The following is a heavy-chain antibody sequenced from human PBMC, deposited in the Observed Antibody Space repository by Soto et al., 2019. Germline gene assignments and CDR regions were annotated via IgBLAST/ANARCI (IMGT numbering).Heavy chain of an antibody. V-gene: IGHV3-53*01. CDR2: IYSGGVT. CDR3: ARDPSTTGYYGLDV. CDR1: GFTVKNYQ. Sequence: GGSLRLSCAASGFTVKNYQMNWVRQAPGKGLEWVSVIYSGGVTYYPDSVRGRFTTIRDTSKNTVYLQMASLRADDTAIYYCARDPSTTGYYGLDVWGQGTTVTVSS. J-gene: IGHJ6*02.